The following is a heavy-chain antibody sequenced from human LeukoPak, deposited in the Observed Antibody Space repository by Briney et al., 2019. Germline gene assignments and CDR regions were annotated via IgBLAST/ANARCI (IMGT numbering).Heavy chain of an antibody. Sequence: GGSLRLSCAASGFTFDDYGMSWVRQAPGKGLVWVSRINSDGSSTSYADSVKGRFTISRDNAKNTLYLQMNSLRAEDTAVYYCARDRIAVAGTGAFDIWGQGTMVTVSS. CDR3: ARDRIAVAGTGAFDI. V-gene: IGHV3-74*01. CDR1: GFTFDDYG. J-gene: IGHJ3*02. CDR2: INSDGSST. D-gene: IGHD6-19*01.